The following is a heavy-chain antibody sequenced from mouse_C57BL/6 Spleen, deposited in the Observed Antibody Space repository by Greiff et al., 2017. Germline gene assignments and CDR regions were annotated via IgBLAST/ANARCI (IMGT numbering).Heavy chain of an antibody. J-gene: IGHJ1*03. CDR3: AGGYYYGSSEGWYFDV. Sequence: QVQLQQSGAELVKPGASVKMSCKASGYTFTTYPIEWMKQNHGKSLEWIGNFHPYNDDTKYNEKFTGKATLTVEKSSSTVYLELSRLTSAGSAVYYGAGGYYYGSSEGWYFDVWGTGTTVTVSS. V-gene: IGHV1-47*01. CDR1: GYTFTTYP. CDR2: FHPYNDDT. D-gene: IGHD1-1*01.